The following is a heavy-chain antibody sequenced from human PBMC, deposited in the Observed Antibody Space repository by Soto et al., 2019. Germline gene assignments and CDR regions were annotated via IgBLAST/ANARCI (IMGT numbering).Heavy chain of an antibody. D-gene: IGHD3-16*01. Sequence: SETLSLTCAVYGGSFSGYYWSWIRQPPGKGLEWIGEINHSGSTNYNPSLKSRVTISVDTSKNQFSLKLSSVTAEDTGVYYCTRDAGISDGGQWGQGTLVTVSS. V-gene: IGHV4-34*01. CDR2: INHSGST. CDR3: TRDAGISDGGQ. CDR1: GGSFSGYY. J-gene: IGHJ4*01.